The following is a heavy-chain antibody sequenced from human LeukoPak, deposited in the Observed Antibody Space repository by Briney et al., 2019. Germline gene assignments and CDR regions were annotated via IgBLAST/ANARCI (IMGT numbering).Heavy chain of an antibody. J-gene: IGHJ4*02. CDR1: GGSISNDY. D-gene: IGHD6-13*01. CDR2: IYTSGST. CDR3: ARAPYSSRGFDY. Sequence: SETLSLTCTVSGGSISNDYWSWIRQPAGKGLEWIGRIYTSGSTNYNPSLKSRVTISVDKSKNQFSLKLSSVTAADTAVYYCARAPYSSRGFDYWGQGTLVTVSS. V-gene: IGHV4-4*07.